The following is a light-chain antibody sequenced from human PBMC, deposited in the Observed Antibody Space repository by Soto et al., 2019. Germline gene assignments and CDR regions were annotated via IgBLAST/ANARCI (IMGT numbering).Light chain of an antibody. Sequence: QSVLTQPASVSGSPGQSITISCTGTSSDVGGYNYVSWYQQHPGKAPKLMIYDVSNRPSGVSNRFSGSKSGNTASLTISGLQAEDDADYYCSSYTRSSTLVVFGGGTQLTVL. V-gene: IGLV2-14*01. CDR1: SSDVGGYNY. J-gene: IGLJ2*01. CDR3: SSYTRSSTLVV. CDR2: DVS.